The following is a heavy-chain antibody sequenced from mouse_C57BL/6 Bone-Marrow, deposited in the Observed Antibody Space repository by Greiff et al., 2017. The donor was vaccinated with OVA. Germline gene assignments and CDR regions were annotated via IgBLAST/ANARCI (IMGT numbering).Heavy chain of an antibody. CDR3: VRQKGYYGNYEGDYYAMDY. V-gene: IGHV10-1*01. Sequence: EVHLVESGGGLVQPKGSLKLSCAASGFSFNTYAMNWVRQAPGKGLEWVARIRSKSNNYATYYADSVKDRFTISRDDSESMLYLQMNNLKTEDTAMYYCVRQKGYYGNYEGDYYAMDYWGQGTSVTVSS. CDR2: IRSKSNNYAT. J-gene: IGHJ4*01. D-gene: IGHD2-1*01. CDR1: GFSFNTYA.